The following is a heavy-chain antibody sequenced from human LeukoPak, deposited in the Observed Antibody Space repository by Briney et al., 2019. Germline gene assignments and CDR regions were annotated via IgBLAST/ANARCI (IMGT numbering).Heavy chain of an antibody. CDR1: GYTFTSYD. Sequence: ASVTLSCTASGYTFTSYDINWVRQATGQGLEWMGWMNPNSGNTGYAQKFQGRVTMTRNTSISTAYMELSSLRSEDTAVYYCARAVPAAIRKVTNWFDPWGQGTLVTVSS. CDR3: ARAVPAAIRKVTNWFDP. J-gene: IGHJ5*02. CDR2: MNPNSGNT. V-gene: IGHV1-8*01. D-gene: IGHD2-2*01.